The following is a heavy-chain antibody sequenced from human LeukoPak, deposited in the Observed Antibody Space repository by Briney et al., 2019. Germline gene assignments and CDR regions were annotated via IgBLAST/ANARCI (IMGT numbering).Heavy chain of an antibody. J-gene: IGHJ3*02. CDR2: IWHDGSNK. Sequence: PGGSLRLSCAASGFSFSTYRMHWVRQAPGKGLEWVAVIWHDGSNKFYIDSVKGRFTISRDNAKNSLYLQMNSLRVEDTAMYYCARAGGNRYGYAFDIWGQGTMVTVSS. CDR3: ARAGGNRYGYAFDI. V-gene: IGHV3-33*08. CDR1: GFSFSTYR. D-gene: IGHD1-14*01.